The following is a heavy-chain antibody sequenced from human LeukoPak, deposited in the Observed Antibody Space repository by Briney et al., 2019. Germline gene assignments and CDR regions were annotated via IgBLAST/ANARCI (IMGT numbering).Heavy chain of an antibody. J-gene: IGHJ6*03. D-gene: IGHD4-17*01. CDR3: ARIAAVTTGNCYYYYMDV. Sequence: SETLSLTCAVYGGSFSGYYWSWIRQPPGKGLEWIGEINHSGSTNYNPSLKSRVTISVDTSKNQFSLKLSSVTAADTAVYYCARIAAVTTGNCYYYYMDVWGKGTTVTVSS. CDR1: GGSFSGYY. CDR2: INHSGST. V-gene: IGHV4-34*01.